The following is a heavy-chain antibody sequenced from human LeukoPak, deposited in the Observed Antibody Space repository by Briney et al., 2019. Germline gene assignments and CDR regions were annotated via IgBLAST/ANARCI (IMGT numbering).Heavy chain of an antibody. CDR2: INHSGIT. J-gene: IGHJ4*02. D-gene: IGHD3-3*01. V-gene: IGHV4-34*01. CDR1: GGSFSDYY. Sequence: SETLSLTCAVYGGSFSDYYLIWIRQPPGQGLEWIGEINHSGITSYNASIKGRVTISTDTSKNQFSLKVNSMTAADTAVYYCASSSDYDFLGGPWAQATLVTVSS. CDR3: ASSSDYDFLGGP.